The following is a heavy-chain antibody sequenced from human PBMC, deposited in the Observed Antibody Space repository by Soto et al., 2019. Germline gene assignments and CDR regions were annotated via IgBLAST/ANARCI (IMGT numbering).Heavy chain of an antibody. Sequence: ASVKVSCKASGGTFSSYAISWVRQAPGQGLEWMGGIIPIFGTANYAQKFQGRVTITADKSTSTAYMELSSLRSEDTAVYYCARTSNYYDSSGYYYYYYYGMDVWGQGTTVTVSS. D-gene: IGHD3-22*01. CDR2: IIPIFGTA. CDR3: ARTSNYYDSSGYYYYYYYGMDV. CDR1: GGTFSSYA. V-gene: IGHV1-69*06. J-gene: IGHJ6*02.